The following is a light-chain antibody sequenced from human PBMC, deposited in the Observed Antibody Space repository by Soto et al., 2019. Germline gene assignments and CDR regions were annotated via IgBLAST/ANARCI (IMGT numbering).Light chain of an antibody. CDR3: QQTYAAPLS. CDR2: AAS. J-gene: IGKJ4*01. Sequence: DIQLTQSQSSLSASVGERVTIXCRASQSISSYLNWYQQKPGKAPKLLIYAASSLQSGVPSRFSGSGSGTDFTLTISDLRPEDFATYYCQQTYAAPLSFGGGTKVDI. CDR1: QSISSY. V-gene: IGKV1-39*01.